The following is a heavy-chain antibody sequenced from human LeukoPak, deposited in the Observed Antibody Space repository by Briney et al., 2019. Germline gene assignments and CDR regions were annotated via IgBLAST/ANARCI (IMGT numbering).Heavy chain of an antibody. V-gene: IGHV4-59*01. CDR2: IYYSGST. CDR1: GGSFSGYY. CDR3: ASSEGYYYYYYMDV. Sequence: SETLSLTCAVYGGSFSGYYWSWIRQPPGKGLEWIGYIYYSGSTNYNPSLKSRVTISVDTSKNQFSLKLSSVTAADTAVYYCASSEGYYYYYYMDVWGKGTTVTVSS. J-gene: IGHJ6*03.